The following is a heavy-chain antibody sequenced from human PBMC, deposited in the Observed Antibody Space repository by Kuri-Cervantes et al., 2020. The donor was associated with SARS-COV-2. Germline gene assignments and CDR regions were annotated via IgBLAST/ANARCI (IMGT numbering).Heavy chain of an antibody. J-gene: IGHJ6*02. CDR1: GFTFSSYA. D-gene: IGHD3-3*01. V-gene: IGHV3-30-3*01. CDR3: AREGAVRSAQYYGDYGMDV. Sequence: GESLKISCTASGFTFSSYAMHWVRQAPGKGLEWVAVISYDGSNKYYADSVKGRFTISRDNSKNTLYLQMNRLRAEDTAVYYCAREGAVRSAQYYGDYGMDVWGQGTTVTVSS. CDR2: ISYDGSNK.